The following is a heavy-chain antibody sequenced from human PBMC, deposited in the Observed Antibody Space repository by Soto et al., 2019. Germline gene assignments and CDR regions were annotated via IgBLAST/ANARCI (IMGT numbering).Heavy chain of an antibody. CDR3: ARSSCSSTSCYAEKYYYYYMDV. CDR2: IIPILGIA. V-gene: IGHV1-69*02. CDR1: GGTFSSYT. D-gene: IGHD2-2*01. Sequence: SVKVSCKASGGTFSSYTISWVRQAPGQGLEWMGRIIPILGIANYAQKFQGRVTITADKSTSTAYMELSSLRSEDTAVYYCARSSCSSTSCYAEKYYYYYMDVWGKGTTVTVSS. J-gene: IGHJ6*03.